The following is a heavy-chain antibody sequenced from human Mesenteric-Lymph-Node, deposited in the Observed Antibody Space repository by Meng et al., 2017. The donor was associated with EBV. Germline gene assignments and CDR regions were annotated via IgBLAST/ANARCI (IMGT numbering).Heavy chain of an antibody. CDR1: GGSFSGFY. Sequence: QMQLLPWGLGLFKPSEPLSLTCAVSGGSFSGFYWSWIRQSPGKGLEWIGEINHRRDTNYHPSLKSRVTISLDASKNQFSLKLTSVTAADTAVYYCGGGYISGVPDFDYWGQGTLVTVSS. CDR2: INHRRDT. V-gene: IGHV4-34*02. D-gene: IGHD3-10*01. J-gene: IGHJ4*02. CDR3: GGGYISGVPDFDY.